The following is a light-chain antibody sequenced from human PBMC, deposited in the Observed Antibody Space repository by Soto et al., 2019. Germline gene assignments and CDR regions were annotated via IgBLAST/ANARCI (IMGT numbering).Light chain of an antibody. Sequence: IQLTQSPSSLSASVGDRVTLTCRASQSINIYLNWYQQKPGKAPTLLLYAASSLQSGVPSRFSGGGSQTDFTLTISSLQTEDFATYYCQQSYRSPYTFGQGTKLEI. J-gene: IGKJ2*01. CDR2: AAS. V-gene: IGKV1-39*01. CDR3: QQSYRSPYT. CDR1: QSINIY.